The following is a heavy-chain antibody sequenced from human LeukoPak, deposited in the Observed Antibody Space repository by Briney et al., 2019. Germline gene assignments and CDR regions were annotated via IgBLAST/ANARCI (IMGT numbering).Heavy chain of an antibody. CDR3: VTSPLYYYDSRGYSDY. D-gene: IGHD3-22*01. J-gene: IGHJ4*02. CDR1: GYTFTGYY. V-gene: IGHV1-2*06. Sequence: GASVKVSCKASGYTFTGYYMRWVRQASGQGLEWMGRINPDSGGTNYAQKFQGRVTMTRDTSISTAYMELSRLRSDDTAVYYCVTSPLYYYDSRGYSDYWGQGTLVTVSS. CDR2: INPDSGGT.